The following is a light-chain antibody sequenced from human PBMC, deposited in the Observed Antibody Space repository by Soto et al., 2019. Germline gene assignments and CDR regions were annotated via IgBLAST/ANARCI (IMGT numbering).Light chain of an antibody. V-gene: IGKV3-20*01. CDR3: QQYGSPSP. CDR2: DAS. J-gene: IGKJ1*01. CDR1: QTVRNNY. Sequence: EFVLTQSPGTLSLSPGERATLSCRASQTVRNNYLAWYQQKPGQAPRLLIYDASSRATGIPDRFSGSGSGTDFTLTISRLEPEDFAVYYCQQYGSPSPFGQGTKVDI.